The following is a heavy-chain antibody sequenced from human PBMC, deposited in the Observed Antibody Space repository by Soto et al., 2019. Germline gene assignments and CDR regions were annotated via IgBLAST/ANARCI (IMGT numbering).Heavy chain of an antibody. D-gene: IGHD3-16*01. CDR1: GFTFSSYS. CDR2: ISSSSSYI. V-gene: IGHV3-21*01. J-gene: IGHJ3*02. CDR3: ARDRWGDLKAFDI. Sequence: EVQLVESGGGLVKPGGSLRLSCAASGFTFSSYSMNWVRQAPGKGLEWVSLISSSSSYIYYADSVKGRFTISRDNAKNSLYVQMNSLRAEDTAVYYCARDRWGDLKAFDIWGQGTMVTVSS.